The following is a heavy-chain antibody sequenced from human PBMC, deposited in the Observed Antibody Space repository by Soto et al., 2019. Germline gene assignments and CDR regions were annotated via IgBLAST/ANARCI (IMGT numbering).Heavy chain of an antibody. CDR3: AKDVDPAVAGGGFDF. Sequence: LRLSCAASGFTFDDYAMHWVRQAPGKGLEWVSGISWHGDSIGYADSVKGRFIISRDNAKGFVHLQMNSLRAEDTALYYCAKDVDPAVAGGGFDFWGQGTLVTVSS. V-gene: IGHV3-9*01. D-gene: IGHD6-19*01. J-gene: IGHJ4*02. CDR1: GFTFDDYA. CDR2: ISWHGDSI.